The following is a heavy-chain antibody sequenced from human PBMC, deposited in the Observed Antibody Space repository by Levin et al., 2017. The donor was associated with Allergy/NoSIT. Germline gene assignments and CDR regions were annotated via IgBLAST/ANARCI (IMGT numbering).Heavy chain of an antibody. Sequence: SCTVSGGSISSYYWSWIRQPPGKGLEWIGYIYYSGSTNYNPSLKSRVTISVDTSKNQFSLKLRSVTAADTAVYHCARTTLKYCSGGSCYSKMDFDYWGQGTLVIVSS. CDR1: GGSISSYY. D-gene: IGHD2-15*01. V-gene: IGHV4-59*01. J-gene: IGHJ4*02. CDR3: ARTTLKYCSGGSCYSKMDFDY. CDR2: IYYSGST.